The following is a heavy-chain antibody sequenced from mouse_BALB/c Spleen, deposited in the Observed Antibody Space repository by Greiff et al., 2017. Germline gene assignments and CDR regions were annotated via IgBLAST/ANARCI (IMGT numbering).Heavy chain of an antibody. CDR3: ARQRGYDYAMDY. D-gene: IGHD2-14*01. CDR2: ISNGGGST. Sequence: VQLKQSGGGLVQPGGSLKLSCAASGFTFSSYTMSWVRQTPEKRLEWVAYISNGGGSTYYPDTVKGRFTISRDNAKNTLYLQLSSLKSEDTAMYYCARQRGYDYAMDYWGQGTSGTVSS. J-gene: IGHJ4*01. V-gene: IGHV5-12-2*01. CDR1: GFTFSSYT.